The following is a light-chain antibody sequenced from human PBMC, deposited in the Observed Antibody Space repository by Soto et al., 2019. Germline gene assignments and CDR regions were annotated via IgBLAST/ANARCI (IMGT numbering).Light chain of an antibody. CDR2: DVT. J-gene: IGLJ2*01. V-gene: IGLV2-14*01. CDR3: TSYTGSSARGV. Sequence: QSALTQPASVSGSPGQSITISCTGTSSDVGGYNYVSWYQQHPGKAPKLMIYDVTNRPSGVSNRFSGSKSGNTASLTISGLQDEDEADYYCTSYTGSSARGVFGGGTKVTVL. CDR1: SSDVGGYNY.